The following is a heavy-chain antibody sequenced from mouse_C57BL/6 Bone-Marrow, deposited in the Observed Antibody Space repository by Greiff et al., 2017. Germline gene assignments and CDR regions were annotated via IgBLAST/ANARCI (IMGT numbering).Heavy chain of an antibody. CDR3: AREGYYGSIYGDYFDY. CDR1: GYTFTGYW. Sequence: VQLQQSGAELMKPGASVKLSCKATGYTFTGYWIEWVKQRPGHGLEWIGEILPGSGSTNYNEKFKGKATFTADTSSNTAYMQLSSLTTADSAIYYCAREGYYGSIYGDYFDYWGQGTTLTVSS. J-gene: IGHJ2*01. V-gene: IGHV1-9*01. CDR2: ILPGSGST. D-gene: IGHD1-1*01.